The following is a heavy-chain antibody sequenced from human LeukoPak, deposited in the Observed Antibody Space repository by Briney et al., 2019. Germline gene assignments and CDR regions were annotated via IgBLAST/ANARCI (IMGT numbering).Heavy chain of an antibody. CDR2: IYYSGST. J-gene: IGHJ4*02. V-gene: IGHV4-39*01. CDR1: GGSISSYY. Sequence: SETLSLTCTVSGGSISSYYWGWIRQPPGKGLEWIGSIYYSGSTYYNPSLKSRVTISVDTSMNQFSLKLSSVTAADTAVYYCASQYVSEYQQDWGQGTLVTVSS. D-gene: IGHD2-2*01. CDR3: ASQYVSEYQQD.